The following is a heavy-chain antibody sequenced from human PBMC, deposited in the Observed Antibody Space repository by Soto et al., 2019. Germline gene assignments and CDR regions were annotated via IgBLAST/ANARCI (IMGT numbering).Heavy chain of an antibody. Sequence: GGSLRLSCAASGFTFSNAWMNWVRQAPGKGLEWVGRIKSKTDGGTTDYAAPVKGRFTISRDDSKNTLYLQMNSLKTEDTAVYYCTTDRVTTMIVVVTEGLYYYYGMDVWGQGTTVTVSS. CDR3: TTDRVTTMIVVVTEGLYYYYGMDV. V-gene: IGHV3-15*07. CDR2: IKSKTDGGTT. D-gene: IGHD3-22*01. J-gene: IGHJ6*02. CDR1: GFTFSNAW.